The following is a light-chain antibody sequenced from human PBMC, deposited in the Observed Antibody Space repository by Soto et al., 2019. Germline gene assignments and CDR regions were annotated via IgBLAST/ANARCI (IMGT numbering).Light chain of an antibody. Sequence: EIVLTQSPGTLSLSPGERATLSCRTSQSASSSYLAWYQQKPGQAPWLLIYGASSRATGIPDRFSGSGSGTDFTLTISRLEPEDFAVYYCQQYGSSPTFGQGTKVEFK. V-gene: IGKV3-20*01. CDR3: QQYGSSPT. CDR1: QSASSSY. J-gene: IGKJ1*01. CDR2: GAS.